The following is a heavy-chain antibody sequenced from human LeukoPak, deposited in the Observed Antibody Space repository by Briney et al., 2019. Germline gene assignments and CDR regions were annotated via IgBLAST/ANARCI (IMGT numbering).Heavy chain of an antibody. CDR2: IKSKTDGGTT. Sequence: GGSLRLSCAASGFTFSSYAMSWVRQAPGKGLEWVGRIKSKTDGGTTDYAAPVKGRFTISRDDSKNTLYLQMNSLKTEDTAVYYCTTEVYYYYYYMDVWGKGTTVTVSS. V-gene: IGHV3-15*01. J-gene: IGHJ6*03. CDR3: TTEVYYYYYYMDV. CDR1: GFTFSSYA.